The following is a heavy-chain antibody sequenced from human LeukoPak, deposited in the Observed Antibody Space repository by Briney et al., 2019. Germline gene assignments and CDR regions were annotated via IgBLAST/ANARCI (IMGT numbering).Heavy chain of an antibody. J-gene: IGHJ4*02. D-gene: IGHD3-10*01. V-gene: IGHV1-18*01. CDR2: ISAYNGDT. CDR1: GYIFAHNG. CDR3: ARHFYGSGTYYHFDY. Sequence: ASVKVSCKTSGYIFAHNGISWVRQAPGQGPEWMGWISAYNGDTNYAQNFQGRVTMTRDTSTSTVYMELRSLRSDDTAVYYCARHFYGSGTYYHFDYWGQGTLVTVSS.